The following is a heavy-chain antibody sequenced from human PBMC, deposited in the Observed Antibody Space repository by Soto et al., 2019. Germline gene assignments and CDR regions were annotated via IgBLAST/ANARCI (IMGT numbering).Heavy chain of an antibody. Sequence: QLQLQESGPGLVKPSETLSLTCTVSGGSISSSSYYCGWIRQPPGKGLEWIGSISYSGSTYYNPSLKSRVTISVDTSKNQFSLKLSSVTAADTAVYYCAKGGSGSYSTAFDIWGQGTMVTVSS. J-gene: IGHJ3*02. CDR3: AKGGSGSYSTAFDI. CDR2: ISYSGST. D-gene: IGHD3-10*01. CDR1: GGSISSSSYY. V-gene: IGHV4-39*01.